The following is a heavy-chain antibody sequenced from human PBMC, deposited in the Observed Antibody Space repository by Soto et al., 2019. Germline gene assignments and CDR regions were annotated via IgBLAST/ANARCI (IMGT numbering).Heavy chain of an antibody. CDR1: GYTFISYG. CDR2: ISASNVNT. CDR3: ARDIAMDV. Sequence: ASVKVSCKASGYTFISYGISWVRQAPGQGLEWMGWISASNVNTNYAQKFQGRVTMTTDTSTSTAYMGLRSLRSDDTAVYYCARDIAMDVWGQGTTDTVSS. J-gene: IGHJ6*02. V-gene: IGHV1-18*01.